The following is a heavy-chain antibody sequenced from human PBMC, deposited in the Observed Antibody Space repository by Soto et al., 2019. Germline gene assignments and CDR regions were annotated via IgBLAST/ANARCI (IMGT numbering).Heavy chain of an antibody. V-gene: IGHV6-1*01. CDR2: TYYRSKWYN. Sequence: PSQTLSLTCDLSGDSVSSNSAAWNWIRQSPSRGLELLGRTYYRSKWYNDYAVSVRGRITINLDTSKNQFSLQLKSVTPDDTAVYYCASGRVAGRGDWLDPWGQGAQVTVSS. CDR1: GDSVSSNSAA. D-gene: IGHD2-15*01. CDR3: ASGRVAGRGDWLDP. J-gene: IGHJ5*02.